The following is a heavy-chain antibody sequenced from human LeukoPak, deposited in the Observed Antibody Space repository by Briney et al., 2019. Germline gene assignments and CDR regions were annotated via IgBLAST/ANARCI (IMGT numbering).Heavy chain of an antibody. CDR2: VHPSGST. Sequence: PSETLSLTCAVSGYSISNTNWWNWVRQPPGKGLEWIGEVHPSGSTHYNSSLRGRVTISLDKSKNQVSLKLISVTAADTAVYYCARATGEVPVRGWAFDIWGQGTMVIVSS. V-gene: IGHV4-4*02. CDR3: ARATGEVPVRGWAFDI. CDR1: GYSISNTNW. J-gene: IGHJ3*02. D-gene: IGHD2-15*01.